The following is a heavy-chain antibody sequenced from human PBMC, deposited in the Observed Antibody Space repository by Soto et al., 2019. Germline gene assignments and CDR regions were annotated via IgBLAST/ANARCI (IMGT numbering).Heavy chain of an antibody. D-gene: IGHD5-18*01. CDR3: AKASGSIYGKDYFDY. CDR1: GFTFSRYA. CDR2: ITGGGDST. V-gene: IGHV3-23*01. J-gene: IGHJ4*02. Sequence: GGSLRLSCAASGFTFSRYAMSWVRQAPGKGLEWVSLITGGGDSTYYADSVKGRFTISRDNSKNTLYLQVNSLRAEDTAVYYCAKASGSIYGKDYFDYWAQGTLVTVSS.